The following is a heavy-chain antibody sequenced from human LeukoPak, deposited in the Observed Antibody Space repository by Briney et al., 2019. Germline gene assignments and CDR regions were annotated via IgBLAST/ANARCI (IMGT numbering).Heavy chain of an antibody. CDR3: EKDWGYSNNWAPESGD. J-gene: IGHJ4*02. CDR2: ISGSGGST. V-gene: IGHV3-23*01. Sequence: PGGSLRLSCAASGFTFSSYAMSWVRQAPGKGLEWVSAISGSGGSTYYADSVKGRFTISRDNSKNTLYLQMNSLRAEDTAVYYCEKDWGYSNNWAPESGDWGQGTLVTVSS. CDR1: GFTFSSYA. D-gene: IGHD6-13*01.